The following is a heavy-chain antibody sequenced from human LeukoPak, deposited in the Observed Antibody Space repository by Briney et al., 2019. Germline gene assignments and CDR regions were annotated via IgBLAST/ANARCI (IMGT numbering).Heavy chain of an antibody. CDR2: ISYDGSNK. V-gene: IGHV3-30*04. J-gene: IGHJ4*02. Sequence: GGSLRLSCAASGLTFSSYAMHWVRQAPGKGLEWVAVISYDGSNKYYADSVKGRFTISRDNSKNTLYLQMNSLRAEDTAVYYCAKLKGWYGEGYFDYWGQGTLVTVSS. CDR3: AKLKGWYGEGYFDY. CDR1: GLTFSSYA. D-gene: IGHD3-10*01.